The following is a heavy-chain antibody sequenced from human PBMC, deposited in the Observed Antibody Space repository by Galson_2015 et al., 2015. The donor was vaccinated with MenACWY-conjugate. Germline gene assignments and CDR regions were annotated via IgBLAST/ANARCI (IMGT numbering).Heavy chain of an antibody. D-gene: IGHD3-22*01. J-gene: IGHJ3*02. CDR3: ARDWDRTGRAFDI. CDR1: GFTFSTYN. Sequence: SLRLSCAASGFTFSTYNMHWVRQAPGKGLEWVSYINSSSSTIYYADSVKGRFTITRDNAKSSLYLQMNSLRAEDTAVYYCARDWDRTGRAFDIWGQGTMVTVSS. V-gene: IGHV3-48*04. CDR2: INSSSSTI.